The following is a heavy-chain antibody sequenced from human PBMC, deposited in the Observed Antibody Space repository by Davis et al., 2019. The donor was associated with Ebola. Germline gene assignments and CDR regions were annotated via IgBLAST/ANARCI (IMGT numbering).Heavy chain of an antibody. D-gene: IGHD3-22*01. V-gene: IGHV3-48*03. Sequence: GESLKIPCAASGFTFSSYEMNWVRQAPGKGLEWVSYISSSGSTIYYADSVKVRFTISRDNAKNSLYLQMNSLRAEDTAVYYCARGGYYDSSGYYLTHYYYYGMDVWGQGTTVTVSS. CDR1: GFTFSSYE. J-gene: IGHJ6*02. CDR2: ISSSGSTI. CDR3: ARGGYYDSSGYYLTHYYYYGMDV.